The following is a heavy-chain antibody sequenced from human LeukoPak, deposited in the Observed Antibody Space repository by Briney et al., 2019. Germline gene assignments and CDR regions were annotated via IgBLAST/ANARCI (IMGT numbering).Heavy chain of an antibody. D-gene: IGHD1/OR15-1a*01. Sequence: SETLSLTCTVSGGSISSSSYYWGWIRQPPGKGLEWIGSIYYSGSTYYNPSLKSRVTKSVDTSKNQFSLKLSSVTAADTAVYYCSGGTDYYYYGMDVWGQGTTVTVSS. J-gene: IGHJ6*02. CDR1: GGSISSSSYY. CDR3: SGGTDYYYYGMDV. V-gene: IGHV4-39*01. CDR2: IYYSGST.